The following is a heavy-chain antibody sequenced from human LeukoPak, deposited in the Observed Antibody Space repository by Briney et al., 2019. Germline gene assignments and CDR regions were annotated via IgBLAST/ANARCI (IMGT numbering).Heavy chain of an antibody. CDR1: GFTFSTYA. CDR3: ARVGYSSGWYGWFDP. CDR2: ISGSGGST. D-gene: IGHD6-19*01. Sequence: SGGSLRLSCAASGFTFSTYAMSWVRQAPGKGLEWVSAISGSGGSTYYADSVKGRFTISRDNAKNSLFLQMNSLRAEDTAVYYCARVGYSSGWYGWFDPWGQGTLVTVSS. V-gene: IGHV3-23*01. J-gene: IGHJ5*02.